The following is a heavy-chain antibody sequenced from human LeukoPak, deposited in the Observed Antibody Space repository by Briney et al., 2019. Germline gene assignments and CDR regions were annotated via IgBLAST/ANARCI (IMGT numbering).Heavy chain of an antibody. CDR3: ARTIVELGKSDYFDY. V-gene: IGHV3-48*01. CDR2: ISGSSSTIYISSSSSTT. D-gene: IGHD2/OR15-2a*01. CDR1: VFTFSSYS. J-gene: IGHJ4*02. Sequence: GGSLRLSCAASVFTFSSYSMNWVRQAPGKGLEWVSYISGSSSTIYISSSSSTTYYADSVKGRFTISRDNAKNSLYLQVNSLRAEDTAVYYCARTIVELGKSDYFDYWGQGTLVTVSS.